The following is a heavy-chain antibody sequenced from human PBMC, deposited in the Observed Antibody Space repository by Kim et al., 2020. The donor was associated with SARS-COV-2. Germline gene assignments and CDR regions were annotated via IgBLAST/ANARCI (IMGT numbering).Heavy chain of an antibody. V-gene: IGHV4-39*01. CDR3: ARLPHDSSGYVDS. D-gene: IGHD3-22*01. CDR2: VYHSGST. CDR1: GGSISSSFNY. J-gene: IGHJ4*02. Sequence: SETLSLTCTVSGGSISSSFNYWGWIRQPPGKGLEWIGSVYHSGSTNDSPSLKSRVTVSVDTSKNEFYLKVTSVTAADTAVYFCARLPHDSSGYVDSWGPGILVTVSS.